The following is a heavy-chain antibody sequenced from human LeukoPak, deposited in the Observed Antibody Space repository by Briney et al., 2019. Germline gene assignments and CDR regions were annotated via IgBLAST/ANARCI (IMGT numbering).Heavy chain of an antibody. D-gene: IGHD6-19*01. Sequence: GASVKVSCKASGYTFTSYGISWVRQAPGQGLEWMGWISAYNGNANYAQKLQGRVTMTTDTSTSTAYMELRSLRSDDTAVYYCAREYSSGWTHYYMDVWGKGTTVTVSS. CDR3: AREYSSGWTHYYMDV. CDR2: ISAYNGNA. V-gene: IGHV1-18*01. J-gene: IGHJ6*03. CDR1: GYTFTSYG.